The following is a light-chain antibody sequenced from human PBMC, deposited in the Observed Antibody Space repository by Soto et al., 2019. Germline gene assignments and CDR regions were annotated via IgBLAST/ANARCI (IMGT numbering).Light chain of an antibody. Sequence: EIVMTQSPATLSLSPGERASLSCRASQSIGTNLAWYQQKPGQAPRLLIYPASTRATGIPVRFSGSGSGTEFTLTISSLQSEDVAVYWCQQFNNWPLTFGQGTKVEIK. CDR2: PAS. J-gene: IGKJ1*01. CDR3: QQFNNWPLT. CDR1: QSIGTN. V-gene: IGKV3-15*01.